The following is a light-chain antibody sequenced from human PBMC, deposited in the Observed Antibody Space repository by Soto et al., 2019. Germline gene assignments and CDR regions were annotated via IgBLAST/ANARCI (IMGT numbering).Light chain of an antibody. CDR3: QSYDSSLSGSV. CDR1: SSNIGACYD. V-gene: IGLV1-40*01. Sequence: QSVLTQPPSVSGAPGQRVTISCTGSSSNIGACYDVHWYQQLPGTAPKLLIYGNSNRPSGVPDRFSGSKSGTSASLAITGLQAEEAADYYCQSYDSSLSGSVFGGGTKLTVL. J-gene: IGLJ2*01. CDR2: GNS.